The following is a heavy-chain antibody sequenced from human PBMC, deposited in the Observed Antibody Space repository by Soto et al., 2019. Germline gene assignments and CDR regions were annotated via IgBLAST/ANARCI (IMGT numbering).Heavy chain of an antibody. CDR3: VRDNPTRGGGAFDI. J-gene: IGHJ3*02. CDR2: ISSSSRTI. CDR1: GFTFSSYS. Sequence: EVQLVESGGGLVQPGGSLRLSCVVSGFTFSSYSMNWVRQAPGKGLEWVSDISSSSRTIHYADSVKGRFTISRDNAKNSLDLQLNRLRAGDTAVYYCVRDNPTRGGGAFDIWGKGTMVTVSS. D-gene: IGHD3-16*01. V-gene: IGHV3-48*01.